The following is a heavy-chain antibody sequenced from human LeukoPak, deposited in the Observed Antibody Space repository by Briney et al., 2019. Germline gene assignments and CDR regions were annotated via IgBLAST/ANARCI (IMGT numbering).Heavy chain of an antibody. D-gene: IGHD6-13*01. V-gene: IGHV3-7*01. CDR2: IKQDGSEK. Sequence: GGSLRLSCAASGFAFSTYWMSWIRQAPGKGLEWVANIKQDGSEKYYVDSVKGRFTISRDNAKNSLYLQMNSLRVDDTAVYYCARDRVWTVLYWGQGTLVTVSS. CDR1: GFAFSTYW. J-gene: IGHJ4*02. CDR3: ARDRVWTVLY.